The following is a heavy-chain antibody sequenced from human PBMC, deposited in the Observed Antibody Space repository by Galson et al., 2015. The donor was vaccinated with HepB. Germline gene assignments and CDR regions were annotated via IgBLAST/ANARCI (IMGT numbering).Heavy chain of an antibody. CDR3: ARDGSDSSGYYNTFDY. Sequence: SVKVPCKASGYTFTSYGISWVRQAPGQGLEWMGWISAYNGNTNYAQKLQGRVTMTTDTSTSTAYMELRSLRSDDTAVYYCARDGSDSSGYYNTFDYWGQGTLVTVSS. CDR1: GYTFTSYG. J-gene: IGHJ4*02. V-gene: IGHV1-18*01. D-gene: IGHD3-22*01. CDR2: ISAYNGNT.